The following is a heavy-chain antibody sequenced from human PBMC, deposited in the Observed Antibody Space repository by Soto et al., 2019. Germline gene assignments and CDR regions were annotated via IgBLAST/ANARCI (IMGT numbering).Heavy chain of an antibody. D-gene: IGHD6-19*01. CDR3: ARHFSAKYSSGIGDNWFDP. Sequence: EVQLVQSGAEVKKPGESLRISCKGSGYSFTSYWISWVRQMPGKGLEWMGRIDPSDSYTNYSPSFQGHVTISADKSISTAYLQWSSLKASDTAMYYCARHFSAKYSSGIGDNWFDPWGQGTLVTVSS. J-gene: IGHJ5*02. CDR1: GYSFTSYW. V-gene: IGHV5-10-1*03. CDR2: IDPSDSYT.